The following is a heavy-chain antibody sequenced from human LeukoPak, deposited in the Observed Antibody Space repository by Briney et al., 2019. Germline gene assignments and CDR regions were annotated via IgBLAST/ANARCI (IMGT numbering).Heavy chain of an antibody. CDR1: GFTFSSYG. CDR3: ARDPYYYDSSGYRLYWYFDL. V-gene: IGHV3-33*01. CDR2: IWYDGSNK. Sequence: GRSLRLSCAASGFTFSSYGMHWVRQAPGKGLEWVAVIWYDGSNKYYADSVKGRFTISRDNSKNTLYLQMNSLRAEDTAVYYCARDPYYYDSSGYRLYWYFDLWGRGPLVTVSS. J-gene: IGHJ2*01. D-gene: IGHD3-22*01.